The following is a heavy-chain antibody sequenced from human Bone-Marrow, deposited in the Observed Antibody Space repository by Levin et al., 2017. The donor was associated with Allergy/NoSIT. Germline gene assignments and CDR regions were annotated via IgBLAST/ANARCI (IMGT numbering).Heavy chain of an antibody. CDR3: GRDWLAARLFDY. Sequence: PSETLSLTCTVSGGSISSSSYYWGWIRQPPGKGLEWIGSIYYSGSTYYNPSLKSRVTISVDTSKNQFSLKLSSVTAADTAVYYCGRDWLAARLFDYWGQGTLVTVSS. D-gene: IGHD6-6*01. V-gene: IGHV4-39*01. J-gene: IGHJ4*02. CDR1: GGSISSSSYY. CDR2: IYYSGST.